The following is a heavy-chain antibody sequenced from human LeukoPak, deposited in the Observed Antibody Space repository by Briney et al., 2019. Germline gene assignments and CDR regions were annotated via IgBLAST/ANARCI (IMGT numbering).Heavy chain of an antibody. CDR1: GFTFSSYS. Sequence: SGGSLRLSCAASGFTFSSYSMNWVRQAPGKGLEWVSYISSSSSTIYYADSVKGRFTISRDNAKNSLYLQMNSLRVEDTAVYYCARGRGDSSSWYFDYWGQGTLVTVSS. CDR2: ISSSSSTI. J-gene: IGHJ4*02. CDR3: ARGRGDSSSWYFDY. V-gene: IGHV3-48*04. D-gene: IGHD6-13*01.